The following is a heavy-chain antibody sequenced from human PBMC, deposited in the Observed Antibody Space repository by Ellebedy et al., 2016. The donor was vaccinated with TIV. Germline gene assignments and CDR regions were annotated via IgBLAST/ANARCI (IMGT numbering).Heavy chain of an antibody. J-gene: IGHJ4*02. V-gene: IGHV1-46*04. D-gene: IGHD1-26*01. CDR2: INPSGGST. Sequence: AASVKVSCKASGYTFTSYYMHWVRQAPGQGLEWMGIINPSGGSTSYAQKLQGIVTMTRDTSTSTVYMELSSLRSEDTAVYYCARDRGGVGATNGFDYWGQGTLVTVSS. CDR1: GYTFTSYY. CDR3: ARDRGGVGATNGFDY.